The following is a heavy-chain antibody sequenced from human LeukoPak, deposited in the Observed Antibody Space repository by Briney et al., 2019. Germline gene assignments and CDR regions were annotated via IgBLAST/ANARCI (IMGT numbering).Heavy chain of an antibody. J-gene: IGHJ5*02. CDR1: GFTFSSYW. V-gene: IGHV3-74*01. CDR2: IHSDGSST. CDR3: ARGGPLGYYGPGSPKNWFDP. D-gene: IGHD3-10*01. Sequence: GGSLRLSCAASGFTFSSYWMHWVRQAPGKGLVWVSRIHSDGSSTSYADSVKGRFTISRDNAKNTLYLQMNSLRAEDTAVYYCARGGPLGYYGPGSPKNWFDPWGQGTLVTVSS.